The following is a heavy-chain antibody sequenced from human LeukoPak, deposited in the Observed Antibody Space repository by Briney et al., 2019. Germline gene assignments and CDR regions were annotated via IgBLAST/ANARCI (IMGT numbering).Heavy chain of an antibody. D-gene: IGHD4-11*01. CDR3: ARADYIFDY. CDR2: IKQDGSEK. V-gene: IGHV3-7*03. Sequence: GGSLRLSCAASGFTFSSYGMHWVRQAPGKGLEWVANIKQDGSEKYYVDSVKGRFTISRDNAKNSLYLQMNSLRAEDTAVYYCARADYIFDYWGQGTLVTVSS. CDR1: GFTFSSYG. J-gene: IGHJ4*02.